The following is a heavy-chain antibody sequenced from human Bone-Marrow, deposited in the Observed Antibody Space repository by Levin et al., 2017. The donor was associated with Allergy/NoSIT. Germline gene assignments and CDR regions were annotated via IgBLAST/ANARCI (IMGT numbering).Heavy chain of an antibody. D-gene: IGHD4-17*01. J-gene: IGHJ4*02. V-gene: IGHV3-23*01. CDR1: GFIFSTYA. CDR3: AKDYGDYELYVNDS. Sequence: PGESLKISCTASGFIFSTYAMNWVRQAPGKGLEWVSAIGGSGDDTFYADSVKGRFTISRDNSKNTLYLQMNSLRAEDTAIYYCAKDYGDYELYVNDSWGQGILVTVSS. CDR2: IGGSGDDT.